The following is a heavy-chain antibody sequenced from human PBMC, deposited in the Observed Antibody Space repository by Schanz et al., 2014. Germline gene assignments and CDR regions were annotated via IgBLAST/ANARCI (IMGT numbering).Heavy chain of an antibody. Sequence: QVQLVQSGAAVKKPGASVKVSCKASGYTFTSYYMHWVRQAPGQGLEWMGIINPSGGSTSYAQKFQGRVTMTRDTSTSTVYMELSSLRSEDTAVYYCAKVDRTRYYAMDVWGQGTTVTVSS. CDR1: GYTFTSYY. CDR2: INPSGGST. V-gene: IGHV1-46*01. J-gene: IGHJ6*02. D-gene: IGHD3-9*01. CDR3: AKVDRTRYYAMDV.